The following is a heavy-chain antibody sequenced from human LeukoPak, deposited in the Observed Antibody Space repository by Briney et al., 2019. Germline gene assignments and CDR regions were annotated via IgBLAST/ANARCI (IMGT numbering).Heavy chain of an antibody. Sequence: PGGSLRLSCAASGFTFSSYAMHWVRQAPGKGLEWVAVISYDGSNKYYADSVKGRFTISRDNSKSTLYLQMNSLRAEDTAVYYCAREGVYATGVYYYYGMDVWGQGTTVTVSS. CDR1: GFTFSSYA. CDR3: AREGVYATGVYYYYGMDV. CDR2: ISYDGSNK. V-gene: IGHV3-30-3*01. J-gene: IGHJ6*02. D-gene: IGHD5/OR15-5a*01.